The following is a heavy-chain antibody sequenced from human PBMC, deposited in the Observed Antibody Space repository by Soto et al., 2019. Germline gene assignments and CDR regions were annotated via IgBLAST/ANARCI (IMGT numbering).Heavy chain of an antibody. V-gene: IGHV4-59*12. CDR1: GGSISTYY. Sequence: PSETLSLTCTVSGGSISTYYWSWIRQPPGKGLEWIGKIYYSGCPKYNPSLKSQVTISADTSKNQFSLELSFVTAADTAVYYCASYGSGSYYNGYYFDYWGQGTLVTVSS. CDR2: IYYSGCP. D-gene: IGHD3-10*01. CDR3: ASYGSGSYYNGYYFDY. J-gene: IGHJ4*02.